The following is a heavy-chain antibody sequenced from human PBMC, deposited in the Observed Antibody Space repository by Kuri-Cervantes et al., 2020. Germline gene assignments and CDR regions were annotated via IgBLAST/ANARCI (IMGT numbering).Heavy chain of an antibody. D-gene: IGHD6-19*01. CDR3: ARDRSSGWYGRAFDI. CDR2: ISYDGINK. Sequence: GESLKISCAASGVTFSSYAMHWVRQAPGKGLEWVAVISYDGINKDYADSVKGRFTISKDSSKNTLYLQMNSLRAEDTAVYYCARDRSSGWYGRAFDIWAKGQWSPSPQ. CDR1: GVTFSSYA. V-gene: IGHV3-30-3*01. J-gene: IGHJ3*02.